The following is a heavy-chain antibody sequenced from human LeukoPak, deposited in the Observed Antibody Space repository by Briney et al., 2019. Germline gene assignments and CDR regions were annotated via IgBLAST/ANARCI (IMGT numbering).Heavy chain of an antibody. D-gene: IGHD3-22*01. CDR3: AREDSSGSLFDY. Sequence: SETLSLTCTVSGVSISNYYWSWIRQPPGKGLEWIGYIYYSGSTNYNPSLKSRVTISVDTSKNQFSLKLSSVTAADTAVYYCAREDSSGSLFDYWGQGTLVTVSS. V-gene: IGHV4-59*01. CDR2: IYYSGST. CDR1: GVSISNYY. J-gene: IGHJ4*02.